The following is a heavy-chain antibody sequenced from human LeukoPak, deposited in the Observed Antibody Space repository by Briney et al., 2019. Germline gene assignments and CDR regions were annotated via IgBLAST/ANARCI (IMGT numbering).Heavy chain of an antibody. CDR2: ISSSSSYI. CDR3: ARDWDGDGDY. V-gene: IGHV3-21*01. D-gene: IGHD1-26*01. CDR1: GFTFSSYS. Sequence: GGSLRLSCAASGFTFSSYSMNWVRQAPGEGLEWVSSISSSSSYIYYADSVKGRFTISRDNAKNSLYLQMNSLRAEDTAVYYCARDWDGDGDYWGQGTLVTVSS. J-gene: IGHJ4*02.